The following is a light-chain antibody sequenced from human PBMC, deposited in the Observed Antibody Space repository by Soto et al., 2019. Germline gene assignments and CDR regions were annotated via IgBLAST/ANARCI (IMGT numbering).Light chain of an antibody. CDR1: SSDVGGYNY. V-gene: IGLV2-14*01. CDR2: EVS. J-gene: IGLJ1*01. Sequence: QSALTQPASVSGSPGQSITISCTGTSSDVGGYNYVSWYQHHPGKAPKLMIYEVSNRPSGVSNRFSGSKSGNTASLTIAGLQTEDEADYYCRSYTSSNARVFGTGTKLTVL. CDR3: RSYTSSNARV.